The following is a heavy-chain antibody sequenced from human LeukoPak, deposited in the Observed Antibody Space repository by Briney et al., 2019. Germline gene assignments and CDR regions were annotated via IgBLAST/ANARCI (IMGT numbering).Heavy chain of an antibody. Sequence: GGSQRLSCAASGFDFGNFGIHWVRQAPGKGLEWVAFIRFDGSDKYYADSVKGRFTISRDNSEKMLYLQMNSLRAEDTAVYYCAKDRLDTMLRGRYYFDSWGQGTLVTVSS. CDR3: AKDRLDTMLRGRYYFDS. CDR2: IRFDGSDK. V-gene: IGHV3-30*02. D-gene: IGHD3-10*01. J-gene: IGHJ4*02. CDR1: GFDFGNFG.